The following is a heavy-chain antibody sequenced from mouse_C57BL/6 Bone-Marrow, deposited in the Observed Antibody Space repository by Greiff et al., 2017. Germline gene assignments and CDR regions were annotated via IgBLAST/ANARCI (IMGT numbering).Heavy chain of an antibody. D-gene: IGHD1-1*01. CDR1: GYAFTNYL. J-gene: IGHJ1*03. CDR2: INPGSGGT. CDR3: ARGGYYYGSSPWYFDV. Sequence: VQLQQSGAELVRPGTSVKVSCKASGYAFTNYLIEWVKQRPGQGLEWIGVINPGSGGTNYNEKFKGKATLTADKSSSTAYMQLSSLTSEDSAVYFGARGGYYYGSSPWYFDVWGTGTTVTVSS. V-gene: IGHV1-54*01.